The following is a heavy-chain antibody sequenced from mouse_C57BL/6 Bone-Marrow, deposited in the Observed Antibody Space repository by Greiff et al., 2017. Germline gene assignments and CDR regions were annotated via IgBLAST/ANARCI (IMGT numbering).Heavy chain of an antibody. CDR3: ARSLIYYDLDY. Sequence: QVQLQQPGAELVKPGASVKMSCKASGYTFTSYWITWVKQRPGQGLEWIGDIYPGSGNTNYNEKFKSKATLTVDTSSSTAYMQLSSLTSEDSAVYYCARSLIYYDLDYWGQGTTLTVSS. D-gene: IGHD2-4*01. CDR2: IYPGSGNT. CDR1: GYTFTSYW. V-gene: IGHV1-55*01. J-gene: IGHJ2*01.